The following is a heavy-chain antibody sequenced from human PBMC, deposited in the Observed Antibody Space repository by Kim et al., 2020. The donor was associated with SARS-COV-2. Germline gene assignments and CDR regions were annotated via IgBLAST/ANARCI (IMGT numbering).Heavy chain of an antibody. CDR2: LRPYNGDT. CDR1: GYQLTSFG. Sequence: ASVKVSCKASGYQLTSFGITWVRQAPGQGFEWLGWLRPYNGDTKYGQKLKGRVTMTADPSTSIVYMELRGLTPDDTAVYYCTRHQEGYFGEFWGQGTLVTLSS. J-gene: IGHJ4*02. D-gene: IGHD3-10*01. V-gene: IGHV1-18*04. CDR3: TRHQEGYFGEF.